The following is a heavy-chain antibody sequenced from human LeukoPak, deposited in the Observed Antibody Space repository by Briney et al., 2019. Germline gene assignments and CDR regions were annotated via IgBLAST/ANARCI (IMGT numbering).Heavy chain of an antibody. D-gene: IGHD3/OR15-3a*01. J-gene: IGHJ4*02. CDR2: VYYSGTT. V-gene: IGHV4-39*01. Sequence: SETLSLTCTVSGGSISSSSYYWGWIRQPPGKGLQWIGSVYYSGTTYYNPSLKSRVTISVDTSKNQFSLKLSSVTAADTAVYYCARHASLSRTGPDFDYWGQGTLVTVSS. CDR1: GGSISSSSYY. CDR3: ARHASLSRTGPDFDY.